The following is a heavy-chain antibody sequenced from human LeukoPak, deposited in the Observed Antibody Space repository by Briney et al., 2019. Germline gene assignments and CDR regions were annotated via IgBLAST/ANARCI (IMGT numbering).Heavy chain of an antibody. CDR1: GFTFSTSA. Sequence: GGSLRLSCAASGFTFSTSAMSWVRQAPGKGLEWVSGISGSGGATYYADSVKGRFTISRDNSKNTLYLQMNSLRAEDTALYYCAKDSSVVPERFDYWGQGTLVTVSS. J-gene: IGHJ4*02. CDR3: AKDSSVVPERFDY. V-gene: IGHV3-23*01. D-gene: IGHD2-15*01. CDR2: ISGSGGAT.